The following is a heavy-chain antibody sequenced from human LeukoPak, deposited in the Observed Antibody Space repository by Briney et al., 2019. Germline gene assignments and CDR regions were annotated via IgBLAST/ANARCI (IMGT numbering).Heavy chain of an antibody. D-gene: IGHD2-15*01. V-gene: IGHV3-15*01. CDR1: GFTFSNAW. J-gene: IGHJ4*02. Sequence: GGSLRLSCAASGFTFSNAWMSWVRQAPGKGLEWVGRIKSKTDGGTTDYAAPVKGRFTISRDDSKNTLYLQMNSLKTEDTAVYYCPTEKYCSGGSCYNPDYWGQGTLVTVSS. CDR3: PTEKYCSGGSCYNPDY. CDR2: IKSKTDGGTT.